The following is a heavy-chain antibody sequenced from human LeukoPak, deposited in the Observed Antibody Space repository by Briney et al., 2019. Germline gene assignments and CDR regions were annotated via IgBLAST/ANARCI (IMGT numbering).Heavy chain of an antibody. CDR1: GFTFSSYE. D-gene: IGHD3-10*02. J-gene: IGHJ4*02. CDR2: IGSSGSTI. V-gene: IGHV3-48*03. CDR3: ARNVYNFDY. Sequence: PGGSLRLSCAASGFTFSSYEMNWVRQAPGKGLEWVSYIGSSGSTIYYADSVQGRFTISRDNAQNSLYLQMSSLRAEDTAVYYCARNVYNFDYWGQGTLVTVSS.